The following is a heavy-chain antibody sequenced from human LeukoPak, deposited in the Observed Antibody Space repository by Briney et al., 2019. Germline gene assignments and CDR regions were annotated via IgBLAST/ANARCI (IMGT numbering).Heavy chain of an antibody. CDR2: IYHGGST. V-gene: IGHV4-38-2*02. CDR1: GYSISGGYY. D-gene: IGHD3-9*01. J-gene: IGHJ3*02. CDR3: ARVAERTWLPYDAAFDI. Sequence: PSQTLSLTCTVSGYSISGGYYWGWIRQPPGKGLEWIGTIYHGGSTYYNPSLESRVTISLDTSKNHFSLNLTSVTAADTAMYYCARVAERTWLPYDAAFDIWGLGTMVTVSS.